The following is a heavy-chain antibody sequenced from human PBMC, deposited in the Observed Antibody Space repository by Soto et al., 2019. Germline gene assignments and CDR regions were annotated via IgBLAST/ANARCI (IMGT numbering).Heavy chain of an antibody. J-gene: IGHJ4*02. CDR3: ARLGIAVAGSRYFDY. D-gene: IGHD6-19*01. Sequence: QLQLQQSGPGLVKPSETLSLTCAVSGGSISSSSYYWDWIRQPPGKGLEWIGSIYYSGTTYYNPSLKSRVTISVDTSKNQFSLKLSSVTAADTAVYYCARLGIAVAGSRYFDYWGLGTLVTVSS. CDR1: GGSISSSSYY. CDR2: IYYSGTT. V-gene: IGHV4-39*01.